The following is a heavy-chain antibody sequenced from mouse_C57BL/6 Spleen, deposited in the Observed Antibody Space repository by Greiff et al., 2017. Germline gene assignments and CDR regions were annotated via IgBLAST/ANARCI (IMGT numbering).Heavy chain of an antibody. V-gene: IGHV1-42*01. CDR1: GYSFTGYY. CDR3: ARGLNSMDY. D-gene: IGHD3-3*01. CDR2: INPSTGGH. J-gene: IGHJ4*01. Sequence: EVKLQQSGPELVKPGASVKISCKASGYSFTGYYMNWVKQSPEKSLEWIGEINPSTGGHTYNQKFKAKATVTVDKSSSTAYMQLKSLTSEDSAVYYCARGLNSMDYWGQGTSVTVSS.